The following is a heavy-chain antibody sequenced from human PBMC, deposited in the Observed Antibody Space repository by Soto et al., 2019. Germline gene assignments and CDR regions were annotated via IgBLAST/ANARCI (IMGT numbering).Heavy chain of an antibody. Sequence: QVQLVESGGGVVQPGRSLRLSCAASGFAFSSYGMHWVRQAPGKGLEWVAVISYDGSYKYYADSVKGRFTISRDNSKNTLYLQMNSLRAEDTAVYYCTKWNGGFDYWGQGTLVTVSS. CDR3: TKWNGGFDY. CDR1: GFAFSSYG. CDR2: ISYDGSYK. J-gene: IGHJ4*02. D-gene: IGHD3-16*01. V-gene: IGHV3-30*18.